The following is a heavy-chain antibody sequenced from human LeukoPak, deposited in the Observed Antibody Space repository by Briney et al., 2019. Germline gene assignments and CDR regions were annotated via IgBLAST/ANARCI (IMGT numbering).Heavy chain of an antibody. Sequence: GGTLRLSCAASGFTFNDYYMSWIRQAPGKGLEWLSYINIGGTNTHYADSVKGRFAISRDNAKKSLYLEMNNLRAEDTAVYYCATDGAGFDTWGQGVLVTVSS. J-gene: IGHJ5*02. CDR2: INIGGTNT. V-gene: IGHV3-11*01. CDR3: ATDGAGFDT. CDR1: GFTFNDYY.